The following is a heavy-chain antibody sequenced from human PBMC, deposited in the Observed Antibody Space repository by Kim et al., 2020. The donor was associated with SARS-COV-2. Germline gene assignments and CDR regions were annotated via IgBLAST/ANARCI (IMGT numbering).Heavy chain of an antibody. CDR2: IRSKAYGGTT. CDR1: GFTFGDYA. D-gene: IGHD3-16*02. J-gene: IGHJ6*03. CDR3: TRDRRYDYVWGSYRYYYYYYMDV. V-gene: IGHV3-49*04. Sequence: GGSLRLSCTASGFTFGDYAMSWVRQAPGKGLEWVGFIRSKAYGGTTEYAASVKGRFTISRDDSKSIAYLQMNSLKTEDTAVYYCTRDRRYDYVWGSYRYYYYYYMDVWGKGTTVTISS.